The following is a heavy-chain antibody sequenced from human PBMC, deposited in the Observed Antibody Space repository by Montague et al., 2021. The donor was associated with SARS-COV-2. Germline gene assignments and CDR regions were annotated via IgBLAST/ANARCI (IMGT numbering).Heavy chain of an antibody. D-gene: IGHD6-19*01. CDR1: GFSLSTSGMC. J-gene: IGHJ4*02. V-gene: IGHV2-70*01. Sequence: PALVKPTQTLTLTCTFSGFSLSTSGMCVSWIRQPPGKALEWLALIDWDDDKYYSTSLKTRLTISKDTSKNQVVLTMTNMDPVDTATYFCARIASSGSYGRGEYSFDSWGQGTLVTVSS. CDR2: IDWDDDK. CDR3: ARIASSGSYGRGEYSFDS.